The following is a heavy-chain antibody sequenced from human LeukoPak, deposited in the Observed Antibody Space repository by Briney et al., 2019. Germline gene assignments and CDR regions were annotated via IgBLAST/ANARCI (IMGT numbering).Heavy chain of an antibody. CDR3: ARGGYCSGGSCFIDYYYYYMDA. V-gene: IGHV1-2*02. Sequence: ASVKVSCKASGYTFTGYYMHWVRQAPGQGLEWMGWINPNSGGTNYAQKFQGRVTMTRNTSISTAYMELSSLRSEDTAVYYCARGGYCSGGSCFIDYYYYYMDAWGKGTTVTVSS. CDR2: INPNSGGT. J-gene: IGHJ6*03. D-gene: IGHD2-15*01. CDR1: GYTFTGYY.